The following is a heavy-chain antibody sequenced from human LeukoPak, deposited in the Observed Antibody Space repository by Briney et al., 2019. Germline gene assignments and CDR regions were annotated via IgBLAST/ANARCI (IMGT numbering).Heavy chain of an antibody. CDR2: ISESGGST. V-gene: IGHV3-23*01. CDR3: AKDRLRGAGGY. J-gene: IGHJ4*02. Sequence: GGSLRLSCAASGFTFSSYAMTWVRQAPEKGLEWVSSISESGGSTFYADSVKGQFTVSRDNSKNTVYLQMNSLRAEDTAVYYCAKDRLRGAGGYLGQGTLVTVSS. CDR1: GFTFSSYA. D-gene: IGHD3-16*01.